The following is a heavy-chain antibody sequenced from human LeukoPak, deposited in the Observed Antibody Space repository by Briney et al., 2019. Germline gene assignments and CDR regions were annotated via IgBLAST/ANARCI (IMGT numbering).Heavy chain of an antibody. J-gene: IGHJ4*02. CDR2: ISAYNGNT. V-gene: IGHV1-18*01. CDR1: GYTFTSYG. Sequence: GASVKVSFKASGYTFTSYGISWVRQAPGQGLEWMGWISAYNGNTNYTQKLQGRVTITTETSTSTAYMELRSLRSDDTAVYYCARDRPDLVGATFPRDPALDYWGQGTLVTVSS. CDR3: ARDRPDLVGATFPRDPALDY. D-gene: IGHD1-26*01.